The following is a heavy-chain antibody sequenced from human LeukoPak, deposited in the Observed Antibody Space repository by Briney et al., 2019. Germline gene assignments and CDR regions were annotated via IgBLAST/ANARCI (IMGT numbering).Heavy chain of an antibody. J-gene: IGHJ4*02. CDR1: GGSISSGDYY. Sequence: SETLTLTCTVSGGSISSGDYYWSWIRQPPGKGLEWIGYIYYSGSTYYNPSLKSRVTISVDTSKNQFSLKLSSVTAADTAVYYCARALHTPGWPYSGGPVRLFDYWGQGTLVTVSS. V-gene: IGHV4-30-4*08. D-gene: IGHD1-26*01. CDR3: ARALHTPGWPYSGGPVRLFDY. CDR2: IYYSGST.